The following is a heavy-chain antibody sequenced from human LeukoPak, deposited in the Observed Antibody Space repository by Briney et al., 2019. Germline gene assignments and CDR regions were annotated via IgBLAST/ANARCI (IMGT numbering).Heavy chain of an antibody. J-gene: IGHJ4*02. CDR3: TASYAPGVDY. CDR2: IKSKTHGGTT. D-gene: IGHD3-16*01. V-gene: IGHV3-15*01. CDR1: GFTFTNAW. Sequence: PGGSLRLSCAASGFTFTNAWMSWVRQAPGKGLECVGRIKSKTHGGTTDFAAPVKGRFTISRDDSKNTVYLRMNSLKTDDTAVYYCTASYAPGVDYWGQGTLVTVSP.